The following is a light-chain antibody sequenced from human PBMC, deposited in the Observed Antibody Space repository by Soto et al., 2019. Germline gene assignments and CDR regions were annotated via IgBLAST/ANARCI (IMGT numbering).Light chain of an antibody. Sequence: QSVLTQPPSASGTPGQRVTISCSGSSSNIGSNYVYWYQQLPGTAPKLLIYRNNQRPSGVPDRFSGSKSGTSASLAISGLRSEEEADYSCAAWDDSLSGRIFGGGTKLTVL. CDR2: RNN. J-gene: IGLJ2*01. V-gene: IGLV1-47*01. CDR1: SSNIGSNY. CDR3: AAWDDSLSGRI.